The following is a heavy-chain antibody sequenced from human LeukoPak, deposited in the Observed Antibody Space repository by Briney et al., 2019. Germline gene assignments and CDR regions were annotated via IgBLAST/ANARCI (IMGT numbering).Heavy chain of an antibody. CDR2: MNPNSGNT. D-gene: IGHD4-17*01. V-gene: IGHV1-8*01. J-gene: IGHJ4*02. CDR1: GYTFTSYD. CDR3: ARATTVTTLVKDY. Sequence: ASVKVSCKASGYTFTSYDINWVRQATGQGLEWMGWMNPNSGNTGYAQKFQGRVTMTRDTSTSTVYMELSSLRSEDTAVYYCARATTVTTLVKDYWGQGTLVTVSS.